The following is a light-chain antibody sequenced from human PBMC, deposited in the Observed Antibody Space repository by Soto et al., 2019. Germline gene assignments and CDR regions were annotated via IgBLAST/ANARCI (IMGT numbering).Light chain of an antibody. CDR3: QQSHNYMYT. CDR1: QSIRKN. J-gene: IGKJ5*01. V-gene: IGKV3-15*01. CDR2: EAS. Sequence: IVMAQSPDSLAVSLGERAAINCKSSQSIRKNLAWYQQKPGQAPTLLIYEASTRATGVPARFSGSGSGTEFTLTISSLQSEDFAIYYCQQSHNYMYTFGQGTRLEIK.